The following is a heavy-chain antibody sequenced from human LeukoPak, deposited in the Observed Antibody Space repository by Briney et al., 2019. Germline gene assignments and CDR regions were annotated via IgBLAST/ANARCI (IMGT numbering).Heavy chain of an antibody. V-gene: IGHV4-4*07. CDR1: GGSISSYY. J-gene: IGHJ2*01. CDR3: ATTPLIAARNWYFDL. CDR2: IYTSGST. Sequence: SETLSLTCTVSGGSISSYYWSWIRQPAGKGLEWIGRIYTSGSTNYNPSLKSRVTMSVDTSKNQFSLKLSSVTAADTAVYYCATTPLIAARNWYFDLWGRGTLVTVSS. D-gene: IGHD6-6*01.